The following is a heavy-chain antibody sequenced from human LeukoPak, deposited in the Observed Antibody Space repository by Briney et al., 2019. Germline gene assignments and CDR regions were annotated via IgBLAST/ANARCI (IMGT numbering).Heavy chain of an antibody. CDR1: GASISSSNFY. CDR3: LKHYVLHIGGPSY. CDR2: IYYGETT. J-gene: IGHJ4*02. V-gene: IGHV4-39*01. Sequence: PSETLSLTCTVSGASISSSNFYWDWIRQSPGKGLEWIGNIYYGETTSYNPSFKSRVTISVDSSKNQFSLKVNSATAADTAMYFGLKHYVLHIGGPSYWGQGTLVPVSS. D-gene: IGHD3-16*01.